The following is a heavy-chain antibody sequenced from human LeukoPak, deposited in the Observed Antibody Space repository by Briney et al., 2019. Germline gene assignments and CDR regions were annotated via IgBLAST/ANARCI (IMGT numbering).Heavy chain of an antibody. CDR2: INPSGGST. CDR3: ARGGGTNWFDP. V-gene: IGHV1-46*01. CDR1: GYTFTSYY. D-gene: IGHD2-15*01. Sequence: ASVKVSCKASGYTFTSYYMHWVRQAPGQGLEWMGIINPSGGSTSYAQKFQGRVTMTRDTSISTAYMELSRLRSDDTAVYYCARGGGTNWFDPWGQGTLVTVSS. J-gene: IGHJ5*02.